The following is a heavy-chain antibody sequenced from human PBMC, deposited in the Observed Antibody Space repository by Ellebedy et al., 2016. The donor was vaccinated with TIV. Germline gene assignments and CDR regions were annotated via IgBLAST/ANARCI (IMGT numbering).Heavy chain of an antibody. D-gene: IGHD3-3*01. CDR1: GFTFSGYY. Sequence: GESLKISCAASGFTFSGYYMSWVRQAPGKGLEWVANIKYDGSEKYYVKSVKGRFTISRDNAKNSLYLQMDSLRAEDTAVYYCARWYDDSWTGYYTWGQGTLVTVSS. CDR2: IKYDGSEK. V-gene: IGHV3-7*02. CDR3: ARWYDDSWTGYYT. J-gene: IGHJ5*02.